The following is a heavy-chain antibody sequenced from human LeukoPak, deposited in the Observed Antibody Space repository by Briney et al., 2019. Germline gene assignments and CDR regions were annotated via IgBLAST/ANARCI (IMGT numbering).Heavy chain of an antibody. D-gene: IGHD3-10*01. CDR3: ASQEHCYGWGSYVDY. Sequence: ASVKVSCKASGYTFTGYYMHWVRQAPGQGLEWVGRINPNSGGTNYAQKFPGRVTMHRATSITTAYMELSRLSSDDTAVYYCASQEHCYGWGSYVDYWGQGTLVTVSS. CDR1: GYTFTGYY. J-gene: IGHJ4*02. CDR2: INPNSGGT. V-gene: IGHV1-2*06.